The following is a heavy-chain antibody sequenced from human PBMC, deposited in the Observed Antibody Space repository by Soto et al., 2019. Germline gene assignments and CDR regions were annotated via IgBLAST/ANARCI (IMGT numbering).Heavy chain of an antibody. J-gene: IGHJ4*02. CDR3: SRDVVRSTGGDS. D-gene: IGHD7-27*01. V-gene: IGHV1-69*01. Sequence: QVQLVQSGAQVKEPGTSVTVSCRASGGTFSTSSFVWVRQGPGQGLEWMGGIIPIFSKTNVAPKFQYRITFTADESTRTAYMELSSLRSEDTATSYCSRDVVRSTGGDSWGQGTLVTVYS. CDR1: GGTFSTSS. CDR2: IIPIFSKT.